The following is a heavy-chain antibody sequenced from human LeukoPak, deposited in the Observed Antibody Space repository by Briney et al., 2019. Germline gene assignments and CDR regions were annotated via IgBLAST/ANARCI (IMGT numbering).Heavy chain of an antibody. J-gene: IGHJ6*02. Sequence: PGGSLRLSCAASRFTFSSYWMTWVRQAPGKGLEWVANIKQDGSEKYYVGSVKGRFTISRDNTKNSLYLQMNSLRAEDTAVYYCARDKNGYYYYGMDVWGQGTTVTVSS. V-gene: IGHV3-7*05. CDR1: RFTFSSYW. CDR2: IKQDGSEK. D-gene: IGHD2-8*01. CDR3: ARDKNGYYYYGMDV.